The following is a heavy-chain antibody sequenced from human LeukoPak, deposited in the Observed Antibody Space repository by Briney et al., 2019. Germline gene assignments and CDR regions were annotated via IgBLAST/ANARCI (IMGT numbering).Heavy chain of an antibody. V-gene: IGHV4-61*02. CDR1: GGSISSGSYY. CDR3: ARVHLGYCSGGSCTNWFDP. J-gene: IGHJ5*02. D-gene: IGHD2-15*01. Sequence: SETLYLTCTVSGGSISSGSYYWSWIRQPAGKGLEWIGRIYTSGSTNYNPSLKSRVTISVDTSKNQFSLKLSSVTAADTAVYYCARVHLGYCSGGSCTNWFDPWGQGTLVTVSS. CDR2: IYTSGST.